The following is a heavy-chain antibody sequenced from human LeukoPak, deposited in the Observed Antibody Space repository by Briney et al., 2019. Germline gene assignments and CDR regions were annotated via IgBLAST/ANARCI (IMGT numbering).Heavy chain of an antibody. V-gene: IGHV4-34*01. D-gene: IGHD2-2*02. J-gene: IGHJ4*02. CDR2: INHSGST. CDR3: ARGLPNQIVVVPAAIRFDY. Sequence: SETLSLTCAVYGGSFSGYYWSWIRQPPGKGLEWIGEINHSGSTNYNPSLKSRVTISVDTSKNQFSLKLSSVTAADTAVYYCARGLPNQIVVVPAAIRFDYWGQGTLATVSS. CDR1: GGSFSGYY.